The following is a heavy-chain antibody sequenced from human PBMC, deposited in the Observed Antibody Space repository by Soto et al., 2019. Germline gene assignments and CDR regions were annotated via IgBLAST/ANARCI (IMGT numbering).Heavy chain of an antibody. CDR3: AKTLYDSSGYSKENAFDI. CDR2: ISGSGGST. V-gene: IGHV3-23*01. D-gene: IGHD3-22*01. Sequence: GGSLRLSCAASGFTFSSYAMSWVRQAPGKGLEWVSAISGSGGSTYYADSVKGRFTISRDNSKNTLYLQMNSLRAEDTAVYYCAKTLYDSSGYSKENAFDIWGQGTMVTVSS. CDR1: GFTFSSYA. J-gene: IGHJ3*02.